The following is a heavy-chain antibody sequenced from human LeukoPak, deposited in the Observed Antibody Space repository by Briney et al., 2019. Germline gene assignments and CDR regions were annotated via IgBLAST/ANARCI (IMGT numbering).Heavy chain of an antibody. D-gene: IGHD1-26*01. CDR1: GFTFSGYG. Sequence: GGSLRLSCAASGFTFSGYGMHWVRQAPGKGLEWVAVISYDGSNKYYADSVKGRFTISRDNSKNTLYLQMNSLRAEDTAVYYCAKLGGASDAFDIWGQGTMVTVSS. V-gene: IGHV3-30*18. CDR2: ISYDGSNK. J-gene: IGHJ3*02. CDR3: AKLGGASDAFDI.